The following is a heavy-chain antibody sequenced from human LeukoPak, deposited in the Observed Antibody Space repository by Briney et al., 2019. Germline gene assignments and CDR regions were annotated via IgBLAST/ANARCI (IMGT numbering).Heavy chain of an antibody. CDR3: AKDNYDILTGYLD. D-gene: IGHD3-9*01. J-gene: IGHJ4*02. CDR2: ISYDGSNK. Sequence: LSLTCTVSGGSISSSSYYWGWIRQAPGKGLEWVAVISYDGSNKYYADSVKGRFTISRDNSKNTLYLQMNSLRAEDTAVYYCAKDNYDILTGYLDWGQGTLVTVSS. V-gene: IGHV3-30*18. CDR1: GGSISSSS.